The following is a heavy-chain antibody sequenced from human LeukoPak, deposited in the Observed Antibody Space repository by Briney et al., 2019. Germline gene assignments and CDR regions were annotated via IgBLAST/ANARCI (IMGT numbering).Heavy chain of an antibody. CDR2: INHSGST. J-gene: IGHJ6*03. CDR3: ATPIAAAENYYYYMDV. Sequence: SETLSLTCAVYGGSFGGYYWSWIRQPPGKGLEWIGEINHSGSTNYNPSLKSRVTISVDTSKNQFSLKLSSVTAADTAVYYCATPIAAAENYYYYMDVWGKGTTVTVSS. D-gene: IGHD6-13*01. V-gene: IGHV4-34*01. CDR1: GGSFGGYY.